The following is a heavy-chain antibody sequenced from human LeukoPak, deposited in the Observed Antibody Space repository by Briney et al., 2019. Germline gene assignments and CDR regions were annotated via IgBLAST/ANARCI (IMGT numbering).Heavy chain of an antibody. CDR3: ARLYSSGWYFDY. CDR1: GGSFSNYY. Sequence: PSETLSLTCAVYGGSFSNYYWSWIRQPPGKGLEWIGEINHSGSTNYNPSLKSRVTISVDTSKNQLSLKLSSVTAADTAVYYCARLYSSGWYFDYWGPGTLVTVSS. V-gene: IGHV4-34*01. CDR2: INHSGST. D-gene: IGHD6-19*01. J-gene: IGHJ4*02.